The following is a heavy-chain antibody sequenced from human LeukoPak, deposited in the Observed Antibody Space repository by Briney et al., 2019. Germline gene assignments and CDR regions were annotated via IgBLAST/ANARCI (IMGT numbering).Heavy chain of an antibody. Sequence: GGSLRLSCAASGFTFSSSVMSWVRQAPGKGLEWVSAISNNGGYTYYADSVQGRFTISRDNSKSTLCLQMNSLRAEDTAVYYCAKQLGYCSDGSCYFPYWGQGTLVTFSS. D-gene: IGHD2-15*01. CDR3: AKQLGYCSDGSCYFPY. CDR2: ISNNGGYT. CDR1: GFTFSSSV. J-gene: IGHJ4*02. V-gene: IGHV3-23*01.